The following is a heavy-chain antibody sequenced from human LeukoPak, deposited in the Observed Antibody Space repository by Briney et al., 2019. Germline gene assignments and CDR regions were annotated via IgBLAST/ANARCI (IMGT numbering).Heavy chain of an antibody. J-gene: IGHJ6*03. CDR3: ARDYSGEWLCSYMDV. CDR2: ISYDGSNK. V-gene: IGHV3-30*01. Sequence: GGSLRLSCAASGFTFSRYAMHWVRQAPGKGLEWVAVISYDGSNKYYADSVKGRFTISRDNSKNTLYLQMNSLRAEDTAVYYCARDYSGEWLCSYMDVWGKGTTVTVSS. CDR1: GFTFSRYA. D-gene: IGHD3-3*01.